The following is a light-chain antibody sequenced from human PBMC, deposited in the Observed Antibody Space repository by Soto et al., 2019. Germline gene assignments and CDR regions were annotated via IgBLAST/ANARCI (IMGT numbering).Light chain of an antibody. CDR1: QSVSSN. CDR2: GAS. CDR3: QQYNNWPHQGLT. J-gene: IGKJ4*01. Sequence: EIVMTQSPAALSVSPGERATLSCRASQSVSSNLAWYQQKPGQAPRLLIYGASTRATGIPARFSGSGSGTEFTLTISSLQSEDFAVYYCQQYNNWPHQGLTFGGGTKVDIK. V-gene: IGKV3-15*01.